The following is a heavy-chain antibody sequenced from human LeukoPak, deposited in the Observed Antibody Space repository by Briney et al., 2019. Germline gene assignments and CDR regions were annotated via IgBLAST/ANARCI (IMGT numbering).Heavy chain of an antibody. V-gene: IGHV3-23*01. CDR2: ISGSGGST. J-gene: IGHJ4*02. D-gene: IGHD3-10*01. CDR3: ARDPAAGITLFDY. CDR1: GFTFSSYA. Sequence: GGSLRLSCAASGFTFSSYAMSWVRQAPGKGLEWVSAISGSGGSTYYADSVKGRFTISRDNSKNSLYLQMNSLRAEDTAVYYCARDPAAGITLFDYWGQGTLVTVSS.